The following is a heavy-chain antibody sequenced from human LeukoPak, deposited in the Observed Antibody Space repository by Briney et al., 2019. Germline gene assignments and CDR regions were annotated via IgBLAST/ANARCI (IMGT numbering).Heavy chain of an antibody. CDR2: IRADAVTT. V-gene: IGHV3-23*01. Sequence: GTLRLSCATSGFIFSHHGMNWVRQAPGKGLEWVSGIRADAVTTYYADSVKGRFIISRDNSKNTVYLQMNSLSAEDAAVYYCVKDDGWVQYANWGQGTLVTVSS. D-gene: IGHD5-24*01. CDR1: GFIFSHHG. J-gene: IGHJ4*02. CDR3: VKDDGWVQYAN.